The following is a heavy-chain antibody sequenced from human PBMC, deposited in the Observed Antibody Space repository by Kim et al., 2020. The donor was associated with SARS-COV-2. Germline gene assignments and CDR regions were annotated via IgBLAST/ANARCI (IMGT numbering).Heavy chain of an antibody. CDR3: ARQPGPVVAGWWFDP. V-gene: IGHV4-39*01. CDR2: IYYSGST. D-gene: IGHD2-15*01. Sequence: SQTLSLTCTVSGGSISSSSYYWGWIRQPPGKGLEWIGSIYYSGSTYYNPSLKSRVTISVDTSKNQFSLKLSSVTAADTAVYYCARQPGPVVAGWWFDPWGQGTLVTVSS. J-gene: IGHJ5*02. CDR1: GGSISSSSYY.